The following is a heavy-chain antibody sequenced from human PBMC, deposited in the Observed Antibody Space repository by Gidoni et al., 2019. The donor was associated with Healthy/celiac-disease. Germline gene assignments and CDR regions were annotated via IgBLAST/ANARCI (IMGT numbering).Heavy chain of an antibody. CDR2: IKSKTDGGTT. J-gene: IGHJ6*02. CDR3: TTMNTVTGAPYYYYYGMDV. V-gene: IGHV3-15*01. CDR1: GFTFSNAW. D-gene: IGHD4-4*01. Sequence: EVQLVESGGGLVKPGGSLRLSCAASGFTFSNAWMSWVRQAPGKGLEWVGRIKSKTDGGTTDYAAPVKGRFTISRDDSKNTLYLQMNSLKTEDTAVYYCTTMNTVTGAPYYYYYGMDVWGQGTTVTVSS.